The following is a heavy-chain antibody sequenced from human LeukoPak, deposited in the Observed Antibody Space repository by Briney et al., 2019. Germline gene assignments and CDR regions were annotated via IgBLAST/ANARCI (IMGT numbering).Heavy chain of an antibody. CDR3: AKGSCRSTSCYVWFDP. CDR1: VFTFDDYA. J-gene: IGHJ5*02. Sequence: PVGSLRLSCAASVFTFDDYAMHWVRQAPGKGLEWVSGINWNSGTIGYADSVKGRFTISRDNAKNSLYLQMNSPIAEDMALYYCAKGSCRSTSCYVWFDPWGQGTLATVSS. CDR2: INWNSGTI. D-gene: IGHD2-2*01. V-gene: IGHV3-9*03.